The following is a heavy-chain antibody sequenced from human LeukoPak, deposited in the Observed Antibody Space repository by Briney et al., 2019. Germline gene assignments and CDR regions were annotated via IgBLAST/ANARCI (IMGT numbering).Heavy chain of an antibody. D-gene: IGHD2-15*01. J-gene: IGHJ5*02. CDR2: ISSSSSYI. V-gene: IGHV3-21*01. Sequence: GGSLRLSCAASGFTFSSYSMSWVRQAPGKGLEWVSSISSSSSYIYYADSVKGRFTISRDNAKNSLYLQMNSLRAEDTAVYYCARVRAYCSGGSCVTNWFDPWGQGTLVTVSS. CDR1: GFTFSSYS. CDR3: ARVRAYCSGGSCVTNWFDP.